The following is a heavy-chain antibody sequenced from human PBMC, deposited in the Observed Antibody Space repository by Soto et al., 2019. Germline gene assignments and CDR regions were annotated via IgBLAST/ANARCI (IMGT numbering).Heavy chain of an antibody. V-gene: IGHV3-7*01. Sequence: EVQLVESGGDLVQPGGSLRLSCAASGFNFSAYWMSWVRQAPGKGLEWVANINQDGDAKNYVDSVKGRFTISRDNAKNSLYLQINSLIAEDTAMYYWASTRLHDYWGQGALVAVSS. J-gene: IGHJ4*02. CDR1: GFNFSAYW. CDR3: ASTRLHDY. CDR2: INQDGDAK. D-gene: IGHD4-4*01.